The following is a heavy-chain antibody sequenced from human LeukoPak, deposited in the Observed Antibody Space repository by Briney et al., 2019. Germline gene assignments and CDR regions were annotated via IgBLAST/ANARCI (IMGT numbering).Heavy chain of an antibody. J-gene: IGHJ4*02. V-gene: IGHV4-39*01. Sequence: SETLSLTCTVTGGSISSSSFLWGWIRQPPGKELEWIGSVYYNGSTYQNPSLKNRITMSVDTSTNQFSLKVTSMTAADTALYFCARQRSGLSRPLFFFDYWGLGTLVTFSS. D-gene: IGHD2-15*01. CDR1: GGSISSSSFL. CDR3: ARQRSGLSRPLFFFDY. CDR2: VYYNGST.